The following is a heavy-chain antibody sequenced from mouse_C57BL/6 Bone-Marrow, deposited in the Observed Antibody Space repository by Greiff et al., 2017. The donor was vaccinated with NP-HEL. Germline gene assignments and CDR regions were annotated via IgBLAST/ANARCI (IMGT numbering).Heavy chain of an antibody. D-gene: IGHD2-5*01. CDR2: INPYNGDT. Sequence: VQLQQSGPELVKPGDSVKISCKASGYSFTGYFMNWVMQSHGKSLEWIGRINPYNGDTFYNQKFKGKATLTVDKSSSTAHMELRSLTSEDSAVYYCARYSNYEGFAYWGKGTLVTVSA. V-gene: IGHV1-20*01. CDR3: ARYSNYEGFAY. CDR1: GYSFTGYF. J-gene: IGHJ3*01.